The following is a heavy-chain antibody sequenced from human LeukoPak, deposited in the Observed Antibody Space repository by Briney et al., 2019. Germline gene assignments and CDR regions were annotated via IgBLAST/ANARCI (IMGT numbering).Heavy chain of an antibody. CDR3: ARARTRYSGSYGGAFDI. D-gene: IGHD1-26*01. CDR2: ISGSSSYI. J-gene: IGHJ3*02. Sequence: GGSLRLSCAASGFTFSSYAMNWVRQVPGKGLEWVSSISGSSSYIYYADSVKGRFTISRDNAKNSLFLQMNSLRAEDTAVYYCARARTRYSGSYGGAFDIWGQGTMVTVSS. CDR1: GFTFSSYA. V-gene: IGHV3-21*01.